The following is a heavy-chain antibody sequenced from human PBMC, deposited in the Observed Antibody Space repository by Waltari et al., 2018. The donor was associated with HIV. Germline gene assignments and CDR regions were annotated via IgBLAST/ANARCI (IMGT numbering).Heavy chain of an antibody. D-gene: IGHD1-1*01. CDR1: GISFDLFT. CDR2: ISRGSSFS. CDR3: VGDRTSLTTGDFDS. Sequence: ELVESGGGLFKPGQSLRLSCNASGISFDLFTRTWVRQVPGRGLEWVASISRGSSFSYYSDSFKGRISISRDNAKKSLFLQMNSLTADDTGLYFCVGDRTSLTTGDFDSWGQGVPVIVSS. J-gene: IGHJ4*02. V-gene: IGHV3-21*02.